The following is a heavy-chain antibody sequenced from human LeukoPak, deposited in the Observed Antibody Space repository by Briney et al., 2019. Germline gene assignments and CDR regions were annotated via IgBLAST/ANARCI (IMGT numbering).Heavy chain of an antibody. CDR1: GFTFTSYD. CDR2: MNPNSGNT. V-gene: IGHV1-8*02. Sequence: GASVKVSCKASGFTFTSYDINWVRQATGQGLEWMGWMNPNSGNTGYAQKFQGRVTMTRNTSISTAYMELSSLRSEDTAVYYCASIAAAGLVEYFQHWGQGTLVTVSS. J-gene: IGHJ1*01. CDR3: ASIAAAGLVEYFQH. D-gene: IGHD6-13*01.